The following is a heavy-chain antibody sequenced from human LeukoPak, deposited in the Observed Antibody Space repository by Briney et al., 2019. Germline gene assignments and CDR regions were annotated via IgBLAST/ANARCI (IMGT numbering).Heavy chain of an antibody. J-gene: IGHJ4*02. V-gene: IGHV1-2*02. CDR2: INPNSGGT. D-gene: IGHD5-12*01. CDR1: GYTFTGYY. CDR3: ASARMGSAYDYFDY. Sequence: GASVKVSCKASGYTFTGYYIHWLRQAPGQGLEWMGWINPNSGGTNFAQKFQGRFTMTRNTSTTTAYMELSSLRSDDTAVYYCASARMGSAYDYFDYWGQGTLVTVSS.